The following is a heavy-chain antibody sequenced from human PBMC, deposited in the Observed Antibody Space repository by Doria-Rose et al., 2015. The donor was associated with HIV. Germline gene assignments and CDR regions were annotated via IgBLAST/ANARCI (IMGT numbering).Heavy chain of an antibody. V-gene: IGHV2-26*01. D-gene: IGHD6-13*01. Sequence: QVQLVQSGPVLVIPTETLTLTCTVSGVSLSSPGMGVSWIRQPPGKALEWLANIFSDDERSYKTSLKSRLTISRGTSKSQVVLTMTDMDPVDTATYYCARIKSSRWYHKYYFDFWGQGTLVIVSA. CDR2: IFSDDER. CDR3: ARIKSSRWYHKYYFDF. J-gene: IGHJ4*02. CDR1: GVSLSSPGMG.